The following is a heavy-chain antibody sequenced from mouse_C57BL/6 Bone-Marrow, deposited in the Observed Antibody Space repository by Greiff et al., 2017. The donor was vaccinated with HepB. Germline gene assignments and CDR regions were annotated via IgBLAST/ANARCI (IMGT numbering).Heavy chain of an antibody. CDR1: GYTFTSYW. J-gene: IGHJ2*01. V-gene: IGHV1-52*01. CDR2: IDPSDSET. CDR3: ARRRSFDY. Sequence: VKLQQPGAELVRPGSSVKLSCKASGYTFTSYWMHWVKQRPIQGLEWIGNIDPSDSETHYNQKFKDKATLTVDKSSSTAYMQLSSLTSEDSAVYYCARRRSFDYWGQGTTLTVSS.